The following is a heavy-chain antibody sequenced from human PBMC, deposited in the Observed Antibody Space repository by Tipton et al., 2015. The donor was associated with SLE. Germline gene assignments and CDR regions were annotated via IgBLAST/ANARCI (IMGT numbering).Heavy chain of an antibody. V-gene: IGHV3-7*01. Sequence: SLRLSCAASGFTFSNFWMSWVRQAPGKGLEWVANIKHDGSAIYYVDSVKGRFTISRDNAKNSLYLQMNSLRAEDTAVYYCVRGIYGEGDWRQGTLVTVSS. CDR3: VRGIYGEGD. CDR2: IKHDGSAI. CDR1: GFTFSNFW. J-gene: IGHJ4*02. D-gene: IGHD3-10*01.